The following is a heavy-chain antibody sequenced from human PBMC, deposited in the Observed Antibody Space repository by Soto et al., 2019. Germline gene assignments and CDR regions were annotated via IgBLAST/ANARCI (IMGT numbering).Heavy chain of an antibody. CDR2: IIPIFGTA. D-gene: IGHD2-15*01. V-gene: IGHV1-69*12. CDR1: GGTFSSYA. CDR3: ARGGYCSGGSGYFDPPYNWFDP. J-gene: IGHJ5*02. Sequence: QVQLVQSGAEVKKPGSSVKVSCKASGGTFSSYAISWVRQAPGQGLEWMGGIIPIFGTANYAQKFQGRVTITADESTSTAYRELSSRRSEDTAVYYCARGGYCSGGSGYFDPPYNWFDPWGQGTLVTVSS.